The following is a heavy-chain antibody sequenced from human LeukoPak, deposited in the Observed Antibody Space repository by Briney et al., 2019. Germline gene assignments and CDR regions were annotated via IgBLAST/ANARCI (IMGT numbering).Heavy chain of an antibody. J-gene: IGHJ5*02. V-gene: IGHV3-15*01. Sequence: PGGSLSLTCAASGFTFSNAWLSWFRRAPGKGLKWVGRIKSKTDGGTTDYAAPVKGRFTISRDDSKNTLYLQMNSLKTEDTAVYYCTTAPEVIWAAGRWFDPWGQGTLVTVSS. CDR2: IKSKTDGGTT. CDR3: TTAPEVIWAAGRWFDP. CDR1: GFTFSNAW. D-gene: IGHD3-10*01.